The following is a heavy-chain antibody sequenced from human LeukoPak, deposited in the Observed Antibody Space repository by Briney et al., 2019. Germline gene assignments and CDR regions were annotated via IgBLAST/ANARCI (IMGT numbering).Heavy chain of an antibody. CDR3: ARLAGYCSGGSCYFLDY. Sequence: GESLKISCKGFGYSFTSYWIGWVRQMPGKGLEWMGIIYPGDSDTRYSPSFQGQVTISADKSISTAYLQWSSLKASDTAMYYCARLAGYCSGGSCYFLDYWGQGTLVTVSS. CDR2: IYPGDSDT. J-gene: IGHJ4*02. CDR1: GYSFTSYW. D-gene: IGHD2-15*01. V-gene: IGHV5-51*01.